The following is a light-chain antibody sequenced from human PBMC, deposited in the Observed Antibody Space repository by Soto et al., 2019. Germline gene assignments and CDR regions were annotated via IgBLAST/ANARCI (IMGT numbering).Light chain of an antibody. J-gene: IGLJ1*01. CDR1: NSGVVNYEY. CDR2: EVN. CDR3: SSYATGFKGV. V-gene: IGLV2-8*01. Sequence: QSVLSQPASVSGSPGQSITISCTGINSGVVNYEYVSWYQQFPDKAPKLIIYEVNKRPSGVPDRFSGSKSGNTASLTVSGLQAEDEADYYCSSYATGFKGVFGTGTKVTVL.